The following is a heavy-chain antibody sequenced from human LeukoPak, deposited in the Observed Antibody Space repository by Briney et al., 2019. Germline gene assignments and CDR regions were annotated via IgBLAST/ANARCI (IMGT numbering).Heavy chain of an antibody. Sequence: GGSLRLSCEASGVTFSSYTMNCVRQAPGKGLEWVSSISSTSTYIYYADSTKGRFTISRDNAKKSLYLQMNSLRAEDTAVYYCAIDAARGARYLDLWGRGTLVTVSS. J-gene: IGHJ2*01. CDR1: GVTFSSYT. CDR3: AIDAARGARYLDL. CDR2: ISSTSTYI. D-gene: IGHD1-26*01. V-gene: IGHV3-21*01.